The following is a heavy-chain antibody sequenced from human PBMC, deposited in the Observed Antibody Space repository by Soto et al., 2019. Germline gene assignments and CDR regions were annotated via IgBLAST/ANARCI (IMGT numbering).Heavy chain of an antibody. CDR2: SSGSGVTT. D-gene: IGHD2-15*01. CDR1: GVTLSNYA. CDR3: AKDRDDIGMVDAFEI. J-gene: IGHJ3*02. V-gene: IGHV3-23*01. Sequence: EMQLLESGGDLVQPGGSLRLSCAASGVTLSNYAMTWVRQAPGKGLEYISASSGSGVTTYYADSMKGRFTISRDNSKNTLYLQMNSLRAEDTAVYYCAKDRDDIGMVDAFEIWGQGTMVTVSS.